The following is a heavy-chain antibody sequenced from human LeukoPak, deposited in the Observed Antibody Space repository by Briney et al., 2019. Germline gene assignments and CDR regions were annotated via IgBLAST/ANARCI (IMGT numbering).Heavy chain of an antibody. CDR2: INPSGGST. Sequence: ASVKVSCKASGYTFTSYYMHWVRQAPGQGLEWMGIINPSGGSTSYAQKFQGRVTMTRDTSTSTVYMELSSLRSEDMAVYYCAREGHGSGYDYRRYYFDYWGQGTLVTVSS. CDR3: AREGHGSGYDYRRYYFDY. J-gene: IGHJ4*02. CDR1: GYTFTSYY. D-gene: IGHD5-12*01. V-gene: IGHV1-46*01.